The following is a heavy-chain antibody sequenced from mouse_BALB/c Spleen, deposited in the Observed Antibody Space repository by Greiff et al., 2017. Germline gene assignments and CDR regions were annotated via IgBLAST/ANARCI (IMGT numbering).Heavy chain of an antibody. V-gene: IGHV5-6-5*01. Sequence: EVKLVESGGGLVKPGGSLKLSCAASGFTFSSYAMSWVRQTPEKRLEWVASISSGGSTYYPDSVKGRFTISRDNARNILYLQMSSLRSEDTAMYCCARGRVITTGDWYFDVGGEGTTVTVSS. CDR2: ISSGGST. CDR1: GFTFSSYA. D-gene: IGHD2-4*01. J-gene: IGHJ1*01. CDR3: ARGRVITTGDWYFDV.